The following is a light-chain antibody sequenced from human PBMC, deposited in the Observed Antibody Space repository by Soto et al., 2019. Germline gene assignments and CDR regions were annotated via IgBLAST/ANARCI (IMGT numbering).Light chain of an antibody. CDR1: SSDVGAHNY. Sequence: QSALTQPPSASGSPGQSVTISCTGTSSDVGAHNYVSWYQQHPGKAPKLMIYAVNKRPSGVPDRFSGSKSGNTASLTVSGLHADDEADYYCISYAGTAYVAIGGGTKVTVL. CDR2: AVN. CDR3: ISYAGTAYVA. J-gene: IGLJ2*01. V-gene: IGLV2-8*01.